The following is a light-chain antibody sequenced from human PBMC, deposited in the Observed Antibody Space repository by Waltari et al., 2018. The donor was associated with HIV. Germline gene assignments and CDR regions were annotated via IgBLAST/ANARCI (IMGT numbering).Light chain of an antibody. V-gene: IGKV3-20*01. J-gene: IGKJ1*01. CDR2: GAS. Sequence: EIALTQSPGTLSLSPGERATLSCRASQTISSTDLAWYQQKPGQAPRLLIYGASSRATVIPDRFSGSGSGTDFTLTISSLEPEDCAVYYCQQYIGSPRTFGQGTKVELK. CDR1: QTISSTD. CDR3: QQYIGSPRT.